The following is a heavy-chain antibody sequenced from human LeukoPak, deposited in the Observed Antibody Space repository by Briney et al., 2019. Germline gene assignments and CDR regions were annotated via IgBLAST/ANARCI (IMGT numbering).Heavy chain of an antibody. V-gene: IGHV3-21*01. CDR2: ISSSSSYI. CDR3: ARACVYYDSSGCDY. J-gene: IGHJ4*02. CDR1: GFTFSNAW. Sequence: GGSLRLSCAASGFTFSNAWMSWVRQAPGKGLEWVSSISSSSSYIYYADSAKGRFTISRDNARKSLYLQMNSLRAEDTAVYYCARACVYYDSSGCDYWGQGTLVTVSS. D-gene: IGHD3-22*01.